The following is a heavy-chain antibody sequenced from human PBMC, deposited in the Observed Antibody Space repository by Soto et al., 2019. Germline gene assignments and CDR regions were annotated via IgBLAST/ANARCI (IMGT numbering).Heavy chain of an antibody. CDR1: GASINTYY. Sequence: SETLSLTCTVSGASINTYYWAWIRQPPGKGLEWIGYIHNSGTTDYNPSLKSRVTMSVDTSKSQFSLKLSSVTAADTAVYYCARGRAEPPYGSGSFPWGYWGQGTLVTVSS. CDR3: ARGRAEPPYGSGSFPWGY. CDR2: IHNSGTT. J-gene: IGHJ4*02. D-gene: IGHD3-10*01. V-gene: IGHV4-59*12.